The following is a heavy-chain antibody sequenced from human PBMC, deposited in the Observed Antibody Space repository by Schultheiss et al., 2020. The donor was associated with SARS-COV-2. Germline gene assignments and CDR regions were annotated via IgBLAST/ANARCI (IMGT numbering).Heavy chain of an antibody. J-gene: IGHJ4*02. CDR1: GFIFSNYE. CDR2: ISGSGDTI. Sequence: GGSLRLSCAASGFIFSNYEMNWVRQAPGKGLEWISYISGSGDTIYYADSVKGRFTISRDNAKNSLYLQMNSLRAEDTAVYYCASDVLLWFGEPRYFDYWGQGTLVTVSS. D-gene: IGHD3-10*01. CDR3: ASDVLLWFGEPRYFDY. V-gene: IGHV3-48*03.